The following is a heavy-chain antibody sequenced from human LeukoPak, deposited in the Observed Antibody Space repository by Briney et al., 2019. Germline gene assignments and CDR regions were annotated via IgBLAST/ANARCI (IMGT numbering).Heavy chain of an antibody. CDR2: ISYDGNNK. Sequence: GGSLRLSCAASGFTFSSYAMHWVRQAPGKGLEWVTVISYDGNNKYYADSVKGRFTISRDNSKNTLYLQMNSLRAEDTAVYYCAREGENYYDSSGYYFDYWGQGTLVTVSS. D-gene: IGHD3-22*01. J-gene: IGHJ4*02. V-gene: IGHV3-30*04. CDR3: AREGENYYDSSGYYFDY. CDR1: GFTFSSYA.